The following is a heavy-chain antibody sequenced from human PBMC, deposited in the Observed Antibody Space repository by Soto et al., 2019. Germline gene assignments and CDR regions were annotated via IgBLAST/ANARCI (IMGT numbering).Heavy chain of an antibody. Sequence: EVQLVESGGDLVQPGGSLRLSCAASGFTFTSYWMHWVRQTPGKGLVWVSRINPDGSRTSYADSVKGRFTISRDNAKNTLYLQMNSLGAEDTAVYYCARVAVTTYYFDYWGHGTLVTVSP. V-gene: IGHV3-74*01. J-gene: IGHJ4*01. CDR3: ARVAVTTYYFDY. CDR1: GFTFTSYW. CDR2: INPDGSRT. D-gene: IGHD4-17*01.